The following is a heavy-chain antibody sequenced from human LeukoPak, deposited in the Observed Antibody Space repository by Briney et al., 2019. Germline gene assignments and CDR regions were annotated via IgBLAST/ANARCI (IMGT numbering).Heavy chain of an antibody. Sequence: SETLSLTCTVSGGSISSYYWSWIRQPAGKGLEWIGRIYTSGSTNYNPPLKSRVTISVDTSKNQFSLKLSSVTVADTAVYYCARRTFGGVIKYWGQGILVTVSS. J-gene: IGHJ4*02. D-gene: IGHD3-16*02. CDR3: ARRTFGGVIKY. V-gene: IGHV4-4*07. CDR2: IYTSGST. CDR1: GGSISSYY.